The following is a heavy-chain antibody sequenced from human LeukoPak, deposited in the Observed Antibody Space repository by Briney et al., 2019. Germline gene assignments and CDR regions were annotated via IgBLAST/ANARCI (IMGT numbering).Heavy chain of an antibody. D-gene: IGHD6-6*01. CDR1: GFTFSTCC. CDR2: ISDSGTI. Sequence: GGSLRLSCTASGFTFSTCCMNWVRQAPGKGLEWVSYISDSGTIYYADSVKGRFTISRDNAKNSLFLQMNTLRAEDTAVYYCARDPYSSTWSYGMDVWGQGTTVTVSS. CDR3: ARDPYSSTWSYGMDV. V-gene: IGHV3-48*04. J-gene: IGHJ6*02.